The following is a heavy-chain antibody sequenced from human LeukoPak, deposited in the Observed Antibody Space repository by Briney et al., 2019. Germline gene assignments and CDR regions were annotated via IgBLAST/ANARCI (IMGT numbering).Heavy chain of an antibody. J-gene: IGHJ2*01. CDR2: IYYSGST. CDR1: GGSISSYY. V-gene: IGHV4-59*08. Sequence: SETLSLTCTVSGGSISSYYWSWIRQPPGKGLEWIGYIYYSGSTNYNPSLKSRVTISVDTSKNQFSLKLSSVTAADTAVYYCATNQKDPNWYFDLWGRGTLVTVSS. CDR3: ATNQKDPNWYFDL.